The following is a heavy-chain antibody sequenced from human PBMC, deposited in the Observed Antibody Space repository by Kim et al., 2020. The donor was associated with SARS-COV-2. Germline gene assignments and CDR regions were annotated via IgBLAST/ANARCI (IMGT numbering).Heavy chain of an antibody. D-gene: IGHD2-15*01. CDR2: IYPGDSDT. J-gene: IGHJ5*02. CDR1: GYSFTSYW. CDR3: ARGAYRYCSGGSCSFNWFDP. Sequence: GESLKISCKGSGYSFTSYWIGWVRQMPGKGLEWMGIIYPGDSDTRYSPSFQGQVTISADKSISTAYLQWSSLKASDTAMYYCARGAYRYCSGGSCSFNWFDPWGQGTLVTVSS. V-gene: IGHV5-51*01.